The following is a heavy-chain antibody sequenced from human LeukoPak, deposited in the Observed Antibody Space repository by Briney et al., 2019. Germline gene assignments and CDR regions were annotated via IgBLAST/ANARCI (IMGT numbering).Heavy chain of an antibody. J-gene: IGHJ4*02. V-gene: IGHV4-34*01. CDR1: GGSFSGYY. CDR2: INHSGST. CDR3: AREAYYDSSGYYN. Sequence: SETLSLTCAVYGGSFSGYYWSWIHQPPGKGLEWIGEINHSGSTNYNPSLKSRVTISVDTSKNQFSLKLSSVTAADTAVYYCAREAYYDSSGYYNWGQGTLVTVSS. D-gene: IGHD3-22*01.